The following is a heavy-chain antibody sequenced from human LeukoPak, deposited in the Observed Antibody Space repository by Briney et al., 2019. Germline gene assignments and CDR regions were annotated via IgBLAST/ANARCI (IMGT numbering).Heavy chain of an antibody. V-gene: IGHV3-7*01. J-gene: IGHJ3*02. CDR1: GFTFRSSW. CDR3: ASDSFGAWFGFYI. CDR2: INHDGSDR. D-gene: IGHD3-16*01. Sequence: GGSLRLSCAASGFTFRSSWMTWLRKAPGKGLEWVATINHDGSDRLYVDSVKGRFTIYRDNAKNSVYLQLNSLRVEDTAVYCCASDSFGAWFGFYIWGLGTMVTVSS.